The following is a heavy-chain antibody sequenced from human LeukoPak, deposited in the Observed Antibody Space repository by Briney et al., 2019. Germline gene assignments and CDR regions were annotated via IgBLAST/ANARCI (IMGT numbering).Heavy chain of an antibody. Sequence: SVKVSCKASGGTFSSYAISWVRQAPGQGLEWMGRIIPIFGTANYAQKFQGRVTITTDESTSTAYMELSSLRSEDTAVYYCAREGGYNPYYYYMDVWGKGTTVTVSS. CDR2: IIPIFGTA. CDR3: AREGGYNPYYYYMDV. CDR1: GGTFSSYA. J-gene: IGHJ6*03. V-gene: IGHV1-69*05. D-gene: IGHD5-24*01.